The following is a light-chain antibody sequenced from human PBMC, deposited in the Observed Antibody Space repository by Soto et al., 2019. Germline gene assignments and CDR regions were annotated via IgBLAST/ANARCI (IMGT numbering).Light chain of an antibody. CDR2: AAS. CDR1: QTISSY. J-gene: IGKJ2*01. Sequence: DIQMTQSPSSLSASVGDRVTITCRASQTISSYLNWYQQKPGKAPKLLIYAASSLQSGVPSRFRGGGSGTDFTLTISSLQPEDFATYYCQQSHGLPYTFGQGTKLEIK. V-gene: IGKV1-39*01. CDR3: QQSHGLPYT.